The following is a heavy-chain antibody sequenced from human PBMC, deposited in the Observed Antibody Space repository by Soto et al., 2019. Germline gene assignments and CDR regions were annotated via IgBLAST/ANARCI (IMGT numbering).Heavy chain of an antibody. CDR1: GGSFSGYY. Sequence: SETLSLTCAVYGGSFSGYYWSWIRQPPGKGLEWIGEINHSGSTNYNPSLKSRVTISVDTSKNQFSLKLSSVTAADTAVYYCARSPGIAVARTSWFDPWGQGTLVTISS. CDR2: INHSGST. D-gene: IGHD6-19*01. CDR3: ARSPGIAVARTSWFDP. V-gene: IGHV4-34*01. J-gene: IGHJ5*02.